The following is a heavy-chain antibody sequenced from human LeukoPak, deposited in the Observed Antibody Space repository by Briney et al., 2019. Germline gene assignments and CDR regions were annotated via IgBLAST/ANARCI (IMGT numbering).Heavy chain of an antibody. D-gene: IGHD2-15*01. CDR2: IYYSGST. CDR1: GGSISSGDYY. Sequence: SETLSLTCTVSGGSISSGDYYWSWIRQPPGKGLEWIGYIYYSGSTYYNPSLKSRVTISVDTSKNQFSLKLSSVTAADTAVYYCARVVVAATIFARSYYFDYWGQGTLVTASS. V-gene: IGHV4-30-4*01. J-gene: IGHJ4*02. CDR3: ARVVVAATIFARSYYFDY.